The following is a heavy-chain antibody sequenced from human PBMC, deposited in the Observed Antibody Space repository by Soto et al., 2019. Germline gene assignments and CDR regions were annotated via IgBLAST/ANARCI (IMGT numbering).Heavy chain of an antibody. Sequence: KFQGRVTITRDTSASTAYMELSSLRSEDTAVYYCARQGYDFWSGYNYWGQGTLVTVSS. V-gene: IGHV1-3*01. CDR3: ARQGYDFWSGYNY. D-gene: IGHD3-3*01. J-gene: IGHJ4*02.